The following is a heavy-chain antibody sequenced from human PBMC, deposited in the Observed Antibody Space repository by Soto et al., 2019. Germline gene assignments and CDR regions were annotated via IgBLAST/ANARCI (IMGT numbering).Heavy chain of an antibody. V-gene: IGHV4-39*01. J-gene: IGHJ3*02. CDR2: VYHSGTI. CDR1: GDSISSKNYY. D-gene: IGHD3-10*01. CDR3: VIGVRGAINISPDVSDI. Sequence: SETLSLTCTVSGDSISSKNYYWGWIRQPPGKGLEWIGSVYHSGTIYYNPSLKSRVTISVDTHKNQFSLKLTSVIAADTAVYYCVIGVRGAINISPDVSDIWGQGTMVTVSS.